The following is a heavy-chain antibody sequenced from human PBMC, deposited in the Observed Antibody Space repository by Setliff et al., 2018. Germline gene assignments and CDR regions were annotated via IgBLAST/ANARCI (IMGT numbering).Heavy chain of an antibody. Sequence: GGSLRLSCAASGFTFSSYSMNWVRQAPGKGLEWVSYISSSSSTIYYADSVKGRFTISRDNAKNSLYLQMNSLRAEDTALYYCAKDIMVYYYGSGRAFDIWGQGTMVTVSS. CDR3: AKDIMVYYYGSGRAFDI. CDR1: GFTFSSYS. CDR2: ISSSSSTI. J-gene: IGHJ3*02. V-gene: IGHV3-48*04. D-gene: IGHD3-10*01.